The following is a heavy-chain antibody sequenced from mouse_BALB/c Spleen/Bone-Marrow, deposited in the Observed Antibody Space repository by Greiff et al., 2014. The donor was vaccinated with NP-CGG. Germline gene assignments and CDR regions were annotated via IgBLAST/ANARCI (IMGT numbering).Heavy chain of an antibody. V-gene: IGHV5-12-1*01. CDR1: VFAFSSYD. J-gene: IGHJ4*01. CDR3: ARPLYYYGSSPFYAMDY. D-gene: IGHD1-1*01. CDR2: ISSGGGST. Sequence: EVKLMESGGGLVKPGGSLKLSCAASVFAFSSYDMSWVRQTPEKRLEWVAYISSGGGSTYYPDTVKGRFTVSRDNAKSTLYLQMSSLKSEDTAMYYCARPLYYYGSSPFYAMDYWGQGTSVTVSS.